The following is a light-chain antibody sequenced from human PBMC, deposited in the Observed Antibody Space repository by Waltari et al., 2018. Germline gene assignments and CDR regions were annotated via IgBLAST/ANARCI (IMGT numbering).Light chain of an antibody. J-gene: IGLJ3*02. V-gene: IGLV2-14*03. Sequence: QSALTQPASVSGSPGQSITISCTGTSSDVGGYNYVSWYQQHPGKAPKLMIYDVSNRPSGFSNRFSGSKSGNTASLTISGLQAEDDADYYCSSYTSSITWVFGGGTNLTVL. CDR1: SSDVGGYNY. CDR3: SSYTSSITWV. CDR2: DVS.